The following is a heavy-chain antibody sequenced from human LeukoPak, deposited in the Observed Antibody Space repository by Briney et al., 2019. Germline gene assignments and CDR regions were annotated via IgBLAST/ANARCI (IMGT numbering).Heavy chain of an antibody. CDR2: ISWNSGSI. D-gene: IGHD3-10*01. J-gene: IGHJ4*02. CDR3: AKDQNYYGSGSYYRH. Sequence: AGGSLRLSCAASGFTFDDYAMHWVRQAPGKGLEWVSGISWNSGSIGYADSVKGRFTISRDNAKNSLYLQMNSLRAEDTALYYCAKDQNYYGSGSYYRHWGQGTLVTVSS. CDR1: GFTFDDYA. V-gene: IGHV3-9*01.